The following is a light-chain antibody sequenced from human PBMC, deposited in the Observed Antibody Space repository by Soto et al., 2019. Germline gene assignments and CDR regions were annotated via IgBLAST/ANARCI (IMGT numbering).Light chain of an antibody. J-gene: IGLJ2*01. CDR2: STK. Sequence: QTVVTQEPSFSVSLGGTVTLTCGLRSGSVSTSYFPSWYQQTPGRPPRTLIHSTKTRSSGVPDRFSGSILGNKAALTITGAQADDESDYYCVLFLTSGISVFGGGTKLTVL. CDR3: VLFLTSGISV. V-gene: IGLV8-61*01. CDR1: SGSVSTSYF.